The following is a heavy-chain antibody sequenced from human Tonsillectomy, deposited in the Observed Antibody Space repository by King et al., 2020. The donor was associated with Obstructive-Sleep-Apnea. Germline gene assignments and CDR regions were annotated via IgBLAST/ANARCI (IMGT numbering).Heavy chain of an antibody. CDR2: ISHTGST. D-gene: IGHD2-15*01. Sequence: VQLQQWGAGLLKPSETLSLTCAVYGGSFTGYYWSWIRQPPGKGLEWIAEISHTGSTNHNPSLKSRVTISVDTSKNQFSLKLSSMTAADTAVYYCARGWGRREVAATWGQGNLVIVSS. J-gene: IGHJ4*02. CDR1: GGSFTGYY. V-gene: IGHV4-34*01. CDR3: ARGWGRREVAAT.